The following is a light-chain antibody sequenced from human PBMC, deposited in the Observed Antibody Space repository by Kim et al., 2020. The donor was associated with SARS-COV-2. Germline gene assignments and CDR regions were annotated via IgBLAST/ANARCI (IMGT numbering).Light chain of an antibody. CDR1: SLRSYY. V-gene: IGLV3-19*01. Sequence: SSELTQDSAVSVALGQTVRLTCQGDSLRSYYASWYQQKPGQAPVLVIYGKNNRPSGIPDRFSGSSSGNTASLTITGAQAEDEADYYCNSRDSSGNHYVFG. CDR3: NSRDSSGNHYV. CDR2: GKN. J-gene: IGLJ1*01.